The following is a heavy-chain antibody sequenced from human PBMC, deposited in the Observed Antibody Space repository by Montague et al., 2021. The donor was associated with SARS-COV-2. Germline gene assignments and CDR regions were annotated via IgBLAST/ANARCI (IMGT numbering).Heavy chain of an antibody. CDR3: ARFAPSALWGSGSPTTGFDY. CDR1: GGSFSGYY. Sequence: SETLSLTCAVYGGSFSGYYWSWIRQPPGKGLEWIGEINHSGSTNYNPSLKSRITISIDTSKNQFSLKLGSVTAADTAVYYCARFAPSALWGSGSPTTGFDYWGQGTLVTVSS. CDR2: INHSGST. J-gene: IGHJ4*02. V-gene: IGHV4-34*01. D-gene: IGHD3-10*01.